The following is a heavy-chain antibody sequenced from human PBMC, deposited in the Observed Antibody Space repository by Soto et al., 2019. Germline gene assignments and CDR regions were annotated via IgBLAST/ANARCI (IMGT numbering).Heavy chain of an antibody. D-gene: IGHD5-18*01. CDR3: ARGQLWDDYYYYGMDV. Sequence: QVQLQQWGAGLLKPSETLSLTCAVYGGSFSGYYWSWIRQPPGKGLEWIGEINHSGSTNYNPSLKSRVTISVDTSKNQFSLKLSSVTAADTAVYYYARGQLWDDYYYYGMDVWGQGTTVTVSS. J-gene: IGHJ6*02. CDR1: GGSFSGYY. V-gene: IGHV4-34*01. CDR2: INHSGST.